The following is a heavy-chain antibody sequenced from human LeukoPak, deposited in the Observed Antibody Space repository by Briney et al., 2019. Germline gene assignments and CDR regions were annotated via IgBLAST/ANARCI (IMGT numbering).Heavy chain of an antibody. D-gene: IGHD2-15*01. V-gene: IGHV4-34*01. CDR1: GGSFSGYY. CDR2: IYHSGST. Sequence: SETLSLTCAVYGGSFSGYYWSWIRQPPGKGLEWIGYIYHSGSTYYNPSLKSRVTISVDRSKNQFSLKLSSVTAADTAVYYCARIRCSGGSCYVDYWGQGTLVTVSS. J-gene: IGHJ4*02. CDR3: ARIRCSGGSCYVDY.